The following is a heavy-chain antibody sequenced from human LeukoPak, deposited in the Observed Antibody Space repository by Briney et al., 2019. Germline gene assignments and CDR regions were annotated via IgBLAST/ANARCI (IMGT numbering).Heavy chain of an antibody. J-gene: IGHJ4*02. CDR1: GFTFSSYA. Sequence: GGSLRLSYAASGFTFSSYAMSWVRQAPGKGLEWVSAISGSGGSTYYADSVKGRFTISRDNSKNTLYLQMNSLRAEDTAVYYCAKIRADYYGSGSYYTRCFDYWGQGTLVTVSS. D-gene: IGHD3-10*01. V-gene: IGHV3-23*01. CDR2: ISGSGGST. CDR3: AKIRADYYGSGSYYTRCFDY.